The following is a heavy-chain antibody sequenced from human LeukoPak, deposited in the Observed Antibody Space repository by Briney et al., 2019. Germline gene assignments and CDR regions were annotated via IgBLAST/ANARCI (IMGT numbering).Heavy chain of an antibody. J-gene: IGHJ4*02. CDR2: ISSSSSTI. V-gene: IGHV3-48*01. CDR1: GFTFSSYS. Sequence: GGSLRLSCAASGFTFSSYSMNWVRQAPGKGLEWVSYISSSSSTIYYADSVKGRFTISRDNSKNTLYLQMNSLRAEDTAVYYCAKATSRMTTVTSPLGYWGQGTLVTVSS. CDR3: AKATSRMTTVTSPLGY. D-gene: IGHD4-17*01.